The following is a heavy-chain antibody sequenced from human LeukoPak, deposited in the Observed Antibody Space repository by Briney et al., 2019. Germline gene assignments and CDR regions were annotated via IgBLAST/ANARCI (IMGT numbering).Heavy chain of an antibody. CDR2: ISGSGGST. Sequence: GGSLRLSCTASGFTFGDYAMSWVRQAPGKGLEWVSAISGSGGSTYYADSVKGRFTISRDNSKNTLYLQMNSLRAEDTAVYYCAKDQAYYGSGVDYWGQGTLVTVSS. V-gene: IGHV3-23*01. J-gene: IGHJ4*02. CDR3: AKDQAYYGSGVDY. CDR1: GFTFGDYA. D-gene: IGHD3-10*01.